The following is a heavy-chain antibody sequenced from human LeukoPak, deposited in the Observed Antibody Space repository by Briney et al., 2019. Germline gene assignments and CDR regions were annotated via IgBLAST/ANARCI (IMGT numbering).Heavy chain of an antibody. CDR3: ARRIGDPSPGWFDP. Sequence: SETLSLTCTVSGGSISSYYWSWIRQPPGKGLEWIGYIYYSGSTNYNPSLKSRVTISVDTSKNQFSLKLSSVTAADTAVYYCARRIGDPSPGWFDPWGQGILVTVSS. CDR2: IYYSGST. V-gene: IGHV4-59*01. D-gene: IGHD3-10*01. CDR1: GGSISSYY. J-gene: IGHJ5*02.